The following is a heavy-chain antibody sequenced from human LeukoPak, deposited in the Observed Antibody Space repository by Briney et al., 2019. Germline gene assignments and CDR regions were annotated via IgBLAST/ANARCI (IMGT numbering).Heavy chain of an antibody. Sequence: PSETLSLTCTVSGGSIRSYYWSWIRQHAPKGLEWIGRIYTSGSTSYNPSLKSRVTMTVDATKTQFTVKLSSVTAADTAVYYCARGGVYCGGDCYSGLSYWGQGTLVTVSS. J-gene: IGHJ4*02. CDR2: IYTSGST. V-gene: IGHV4-4*07. CDR3: ARGGVYCGGDCYSGLSY. D-gene: IGHD2-21*02. CDR1: GGSIRSYY.